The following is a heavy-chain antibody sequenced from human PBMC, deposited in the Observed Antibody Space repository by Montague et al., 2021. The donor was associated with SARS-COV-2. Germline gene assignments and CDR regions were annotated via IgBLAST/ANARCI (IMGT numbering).Heavy chain of an antibody. D-gene: IGHD3-22*01. CDR1: GGSISSSSYY. Sequence: SETLSLTCTVSGGSISSSSYYWGWIRQPPGKGLEWIGSIYYSGSTYYNPSLKSRVTISVDTSKNLFSLKLSSVTAADTAVYYCARGVTMIVVVMRYNWFDPWGQGTLVTVSS. CDR2: IYYSGST. CDR3: ARGVTMIVVVMRYNWFDP. J-gene: IGHJ5*02. V-gene: IGHV4-39*01.